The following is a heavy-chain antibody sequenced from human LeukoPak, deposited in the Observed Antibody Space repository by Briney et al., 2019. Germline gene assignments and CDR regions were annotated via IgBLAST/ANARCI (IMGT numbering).Heavy chain of an antibody. CDR2: IYNEGNT. CDR3: ARDREVVTARAQMDV. V-gene: IGHV3-53*01. D-gene: IGHD2-21*02. J-gene: IGHJ6*04. CDR1: GFTVSSNH. Sequence: GGSLRLSCAVSGFTVSSNHMSWVRQAPGKGLEWVSVIYNEGNTYYTDSVKGRFTISRDNSKNTVFLQMSSLRAEDTAMYYCARDREVVTARAQMDVWGKGTTVTVSS.